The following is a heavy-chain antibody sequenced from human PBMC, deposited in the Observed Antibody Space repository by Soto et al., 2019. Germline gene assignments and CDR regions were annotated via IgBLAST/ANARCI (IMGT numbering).Heavy chain of an antibody. CDR2: ISWNSGTI. CDR3: AKGMGGSGAVTRGALDV. CDR1: GFTFDDYA. V-gene: IGHV3-9*01. Sequence: EVQLVESGGGLVQPGRSLRLSCAASGFTFDDYAMHWVRQAPGEGLEWVSGISWNSGTIGYADSVKGRFTISRDSAEYSLYLQMSSLRAEDTAVYYCAKGMGGSGAVTRGALDVWGQGTTVTVSS. J-gene: IGHJ6*02. D-gene: IGHD6-19*01.